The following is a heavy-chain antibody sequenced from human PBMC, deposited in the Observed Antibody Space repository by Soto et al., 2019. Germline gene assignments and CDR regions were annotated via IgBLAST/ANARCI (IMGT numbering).Heavy chain of an antibody. V-gene: IGHV4-59*08. CDR3: GRQGEYCSTTSCYGNDY. CDR2: IHSSGNT. Sequence: QVQLQESGPGLVKPSETLSLTCSVSGASISSYSWSWIRQPPGKGLEWIGYIHSSGNTNYSPSLNSRVSVSVDTSKNHLSLKLSSVTAADTAVYYCGRQGEYCSTTSCYGNDYWGQGTLVIVSS. J-gene: IGHJ4*02. CDR1: GASISSYS. D-gene: IGHD2-2*01.